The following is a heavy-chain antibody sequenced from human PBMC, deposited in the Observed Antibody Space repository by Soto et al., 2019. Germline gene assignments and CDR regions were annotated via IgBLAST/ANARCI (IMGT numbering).Heavy chain of an antibody. Sequence: EVQLVESGGGLVKPGGSLRLSCAASGFTFSSYSINWVRQAPGKGLEWVSSITSSSSYIYYADSVKGRFTISRDNAKNSLYVQLNSLRAEDTAVYYCARLSGETYYYYGMDVWGQGTTVTVSS. V-gene: IGHV3-21*01. CDR1: GFTFSSYS. CDR2: ITSSSSYI. J-gene: IGHJ6*02. CDR3: ARLSGETYYYYGMDV. D-gene: IGHD3-10*01.